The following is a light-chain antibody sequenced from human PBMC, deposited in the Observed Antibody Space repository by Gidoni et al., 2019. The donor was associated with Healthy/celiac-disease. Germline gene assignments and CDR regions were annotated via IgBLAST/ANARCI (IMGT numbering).Light chain of an antibody. CDR3: QQHNSYPWT. CDR2: AAS. Sequence: GDRVTSTCRASQGISSYLAWYQQKPGKAPKLLIYAASTLHSGVPYRFSGSGSGTEFTLTISSLQPEDFATYYCQQHNSYPWTFGQGTKVEIK. J-gene: IGKJ1*01. V-gene: IGKV1-9*01. CDR1: QGISSY.